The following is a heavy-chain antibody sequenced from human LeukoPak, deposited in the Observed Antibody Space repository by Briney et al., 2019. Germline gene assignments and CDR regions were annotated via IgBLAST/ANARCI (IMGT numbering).Heavy chain of an antibody. CDR3: AREQGGYSVYDLVFDY. D-gene: IGHD5/OR15-5a*01. J-gene: IGHJ4*02. V-gene: IGHV3-7*01. CDR1: GFTFSSYW. CDR2: IKQDGSEK. Sequence: GGSLRLSCAASGFTFSSYWMSWVRQAPGKGLEWVANIKQDGSEKYYVDSVKGRFTISRDNAKNSLYLQMNSLRAEDTAVYYSAREQGGYSVYDLVFDYWGQGTLVTVSS.